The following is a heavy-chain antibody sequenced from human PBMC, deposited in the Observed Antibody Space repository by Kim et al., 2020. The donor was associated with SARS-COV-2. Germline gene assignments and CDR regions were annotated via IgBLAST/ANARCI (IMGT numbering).Heavy chain of an antibody. CDR2: ISSSGSTI. CDR3: ARDLAMVRGYYYYGMDV. CDR1: GFTFSDYY. V-gene: IGHV3-11*01. J-gene: IGHJ6*02. Sequence: GGSLRLSCAASGFTFSDYYMSWIRQAPGKGLQWVSYISSSGSTIYYADSVKGRFTISRDNAKNSLYLQMNSLRAEDTAVYYCARDLAMVRGYYYYGMDVWGQGTTVTVSS. D-gene: IGHD3-10*01.